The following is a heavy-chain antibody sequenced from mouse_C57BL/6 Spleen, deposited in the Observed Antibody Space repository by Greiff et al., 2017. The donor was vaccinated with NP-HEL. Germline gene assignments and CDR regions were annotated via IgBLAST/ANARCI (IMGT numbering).Heavy chain of an antibody. CDR1: GYTFTSYW. CDR2: INPSNGGT. V-gene: IGHV1-53*01. D-gene: IGHD2-3*01. CDR3: ARVGGYYPYAMDY. J-gene: IGHJ4*01. Sequence: QVQLQQPGTELVKPGASVKLSCKASGYTFTSYWMHWVKQRPGQVLEWIGNINPSNGGTNYNEKFKSKATLTVDKSSSTAYMQLSSLTSEDSAVYYCARVGGYYPYAMDYWGQGTSVTVSS.